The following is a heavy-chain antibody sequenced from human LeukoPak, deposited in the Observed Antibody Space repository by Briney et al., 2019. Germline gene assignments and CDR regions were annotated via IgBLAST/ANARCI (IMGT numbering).Heavy chain of an antibody. D-gene: IGHD2/OR15-2a*01. J-gene: IGHJ6*02. CDR2: ISSSGSTI. CDR3: ARGNISMDYGMDV. Sequence: GGSLRLSCAASGFTFSSYEMNWVRQAPGKGLEWVSYISSSGSTIYYADSVKGRFTISRDNAKNPLYLQMNSLRAEDTAVYYCARGNISMDYGMDVWGQGTTVTVSS. CDR1: GFTFSSYE. V-gene: IGHV3-48*03.